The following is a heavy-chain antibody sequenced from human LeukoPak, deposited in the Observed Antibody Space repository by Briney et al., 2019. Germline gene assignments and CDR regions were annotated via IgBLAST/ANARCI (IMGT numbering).Heavy chain of an antibody. CDR2: IYYSGST. J-gene: IGHJ4*02. CDR1: GGSISSSSYY. V-gene: IGHV4-39*01. CDR3: ARHRLATTGIYFYY. D-gene: IGHD1-26*01. Sequence: KPSEPLSLTCPVFGGSISSSSYYWGWIRQPPGKGLEWIGSIYYSGSTYYNPTLKTRVTISVDTSKNQFCLKLSSMTAADTAVYYCARHRLATTGIYFYYWGQGTLVTVSS.